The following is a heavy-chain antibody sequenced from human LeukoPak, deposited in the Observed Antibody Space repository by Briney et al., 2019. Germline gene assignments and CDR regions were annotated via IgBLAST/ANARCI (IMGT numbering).Heavy chain of an antibody. D-gene: IGHD3-16*02. Sequence: GGSLRLSCAASGFTFSSYGMHWVRQAPGKGLEWVAVISYDGSNKYYADSVKGRFTISRDNSKNTLYLQMNSLRAEDTAVYYCAKKARLGELSDWGQGTLVTVSS. V-gene: IGHV3-30*18. CDR2: ISYDGSNK. CDR3: AKKARLGELSD. J-gene: IGHJ4*02. CDR1: GFTFSSYG.